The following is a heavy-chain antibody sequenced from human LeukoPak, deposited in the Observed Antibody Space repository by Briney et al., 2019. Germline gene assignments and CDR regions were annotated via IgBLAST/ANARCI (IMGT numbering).Heavy chain of an antibody. CDR1: GYTFTGYY. CDR2: INPNSGGT. J-gene: IGHJ3*02. Sequence: ASVKVSCKASGYTFTGYYMHWVRQAPGQGLEWMGWINPNSGGTSYAQKFQGRVTMTRDTSISTAYMELSRLRSDDTAVYYCARGYGDYEGYAFDIWGQGTMVTVSS. V-gene: IGHV1-2*02. D-gene: IGHD4-17*01. CDR3: ARGYGDYEGYAFDI.